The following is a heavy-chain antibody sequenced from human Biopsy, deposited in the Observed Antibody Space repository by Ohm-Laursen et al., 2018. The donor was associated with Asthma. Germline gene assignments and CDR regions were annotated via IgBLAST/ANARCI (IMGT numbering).Heavy chain of an antibody. V-gene: IGHV1-69*13. CDR3: ARGYSGSDRIVYYYSGMEV. Sequence: SVKVSCNASGGAFSNYAISWVRQAPRQGLEWMGGLIPVLGTADYAQMFEGRVTITADESTSTAYMELSSLRSEDTAVYYCARGYSGSDRIVYYYSGMEVWGQGTTVTVSS. CDR1: GGAFSNYA. J-gene: IGHJ6*02. CDR2: LIPVLGTA. D-gene: IGHD5-12*01.